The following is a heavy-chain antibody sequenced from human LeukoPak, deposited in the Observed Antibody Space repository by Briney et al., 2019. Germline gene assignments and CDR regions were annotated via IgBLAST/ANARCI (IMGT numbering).Heavy chain of an antibody. CDR2: ISGSGGST. D-gene: IGHD6-19*01. V-gene: IGHV3-23*01. CDR1: GFTFGSYT. J-gene: IGHJ5*02. CDR3: AKDLVAGATA. Sequence: GWSLRLSCAASGFTFGSYTMSWVRQAPGKGLEWVSAISGSGGSTYYADSVKGRFTISRDNSKNNLYLQMNSLRAEDTAVYYCAKDLVAGATAWGQGTLVTVSS.